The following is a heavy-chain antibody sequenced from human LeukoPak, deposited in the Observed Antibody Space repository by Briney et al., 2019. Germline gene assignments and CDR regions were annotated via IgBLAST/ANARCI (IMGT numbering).Heavy chain of an antibody. J-gene: IGHJ6*03. Sequence: ASVKVSCKASGYTFTRYDINWVRQATGQGLEWMGWMNPNSGNTGYAQKFQGRVTMTRNTSISTAYMELSSLRSEDTAVYYCARAGLYYYYMDVWGKGTTVTVSS. CDR3: ARAGLYYYYMDV. CDR2: MNPNSGNT. CDR1: GYTFTRYD. D-gene: IGHD6-19*01. V-gene: IGHV1-8*01.